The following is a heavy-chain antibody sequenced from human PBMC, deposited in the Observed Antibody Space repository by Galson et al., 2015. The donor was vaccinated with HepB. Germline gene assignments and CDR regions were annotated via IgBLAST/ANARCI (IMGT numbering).Heavy chain of an antibody. D-gene: IGHD6-13*01. Sequence: SLRLSCAASGFTFDDYAMHWVRQAPGKGLEWVSGISWNSGGIGYADSVKGRFTISRDNAKNSLYLQMNSLRAEDTALYYCAKALWGSSLGRYYYYYMDVWGKGTTVTVSS. CDR1: GFTFDDYA. CDR3: AKALWGSSLGRYYYYYMDV. CDR2: ISWNSGGI. V-gene: IGHV3-9*01. J-gene: IGHJ6*03.